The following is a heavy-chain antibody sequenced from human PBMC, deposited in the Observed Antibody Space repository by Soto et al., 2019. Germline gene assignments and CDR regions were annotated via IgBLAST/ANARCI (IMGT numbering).Heavy chain of an antibody. Sequence: SETLSLTCTVSGGSISSSSYYWSWIRQHPGKGLEWIGYIYYSTYYNPSLKSRVTISVDTSKNQFSLKLSSVTAADTAVYYCARDYRASYPAYYYYGMDVWGQGTTVTVSS. J-gene: IGHJ6*02. D-gene: IGHD3-16*02. CDR2: IYYST. CDR3: ARDYRASYPAYYYYGMDV. CDR1: GGSISSSSYY. V-gene: IGHV4-31*03.